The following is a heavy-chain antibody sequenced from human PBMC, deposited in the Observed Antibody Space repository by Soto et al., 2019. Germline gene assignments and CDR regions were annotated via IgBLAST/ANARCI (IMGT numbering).Heavy chain of an antibody. V-gene: IGHV3-21*01. CDR2: ISSSSSYI. D-gene: IGHD1-20*01. Sequence: GGSLSLSCAASGFTFSSYSMNWVRQAPGKGLEWVSSISSSSSYIYYADSVKGRFTISRDNAKNSLYLQMNSLRAEDTAVYYCARDERVLTGYDYWGQGTLVTVSS. J-gene: IGHJ4*02. CDR1: GFTFSSYS. CDR3: ARDERVLTGYDY.